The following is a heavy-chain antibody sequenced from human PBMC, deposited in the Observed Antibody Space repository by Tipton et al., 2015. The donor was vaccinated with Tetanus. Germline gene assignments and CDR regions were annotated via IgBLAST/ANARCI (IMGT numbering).Heavy chain of an antibody. D-gene: IGHD1-26*01. J-gene: IGHJ4*02. CDR2: IYYSGST. Sequence: TLSLTCTVSGGSISSGGYYWSWIRQHPGKGLEWIGYIYYSGSTYYNPSLKSRLTISVDTSKNQFSLKLSSVTAADTAVYYCASRDREQGKFDSWGQGTLVTVPS. CDR3: ASRDREQGKFDS. V-gene: IGHV4-31*03. CDR1: GGSISSGGYY.